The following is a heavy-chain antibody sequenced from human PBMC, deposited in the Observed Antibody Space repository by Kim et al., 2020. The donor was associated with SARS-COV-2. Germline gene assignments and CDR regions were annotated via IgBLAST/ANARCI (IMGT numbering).Heavy chain of an antibody. CDR2: IRQDGSEK. Sequence: GGSLRLSCAASGFTFNTFWMSWIRQAPGKGLEWVANIRQDGSEKYYVDSVKGRFTISRDNAKNSVYLEMNSLRAEDTAVYYCRGAGLQWLSLSWGQGTLV. CDR3: RGAGLQWLSLS. J-gene: IGHJ5*02. V-gene: IGHV3-7*01. CDR1: GFTFNTFW. D-gene: IGHD6-19*01.